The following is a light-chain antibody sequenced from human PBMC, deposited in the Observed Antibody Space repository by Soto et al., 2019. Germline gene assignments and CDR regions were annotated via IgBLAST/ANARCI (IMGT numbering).Light chain of an antibody. J-gene: IGLJ1*01. CDR1: SSDVGGYNY. V-gene: IGLV2-14*01. CDR2: EVS. Sequence: QSVLTQPASVSGSPGQSITISCTGTSSDVGGYNYVSWYQQHPGKAPKLMIYEVSNRPSGVSNRFSGSKSGNTASLTISGLQAEDEADYYCSSHTSSSPYVFATGTKVTV. CDR3: SSHTSSSPYV.